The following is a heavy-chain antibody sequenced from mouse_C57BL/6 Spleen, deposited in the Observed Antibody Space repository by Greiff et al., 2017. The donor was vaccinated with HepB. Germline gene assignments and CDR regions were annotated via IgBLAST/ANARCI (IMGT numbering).Heavy chain of an antibody. CDR1: GYAFSSSW. CDR2: IYPGDGDT. D-gene: IGHD1-1*01. J-gene: IGHJ2*01. V-gene: IGHV1-82*01. Sequence: VQLQQSGPELVKPGASVKISCKASGYAFSSSWMNWVKQRPGTGLEWIGRIYPGDGDTNYNGKFKGKATLTADKSSSTAYMQLSSLTSEDSAVYFCARSITTVVADYFDYWGQGTTLTVSS. CDR3: ARSITTVVADYFDY.